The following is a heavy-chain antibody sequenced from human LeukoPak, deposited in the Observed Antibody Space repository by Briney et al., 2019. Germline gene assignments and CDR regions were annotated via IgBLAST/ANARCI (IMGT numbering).Heavy chain of an antibody. Sequence: PSETLSLTCTVSGGSISTYYWSWIRQPAGKGLEWIGRIYTGGSTNYNPSLKSRVTMSVDTSKNQFSLKLSSVTAADTAVYFCARGTVPNAFDIWGQGTMVTVS. D-gene: IGHD1/OR15-1a*01. CDR1: GGSISTYY. CDR3: ARGTVPNAFDI. CDR2: IYTGGST. V-gene: IGHV4-4*07. J-gene: IGHJ3*02.